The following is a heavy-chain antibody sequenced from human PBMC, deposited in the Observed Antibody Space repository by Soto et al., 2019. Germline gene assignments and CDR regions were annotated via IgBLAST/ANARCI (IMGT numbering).Heavy chain of an antibody. V-gene: IGHV3-23*01. CDR2: IRGSAGKT. Sequence: PGGSLRLSCVASGFTFSSYAMTWVRQAPGKGLEWVATIRGSAGKTSNADAATGRVTISRDSAKTTHKLQMESHSPKAVAAYYYSKDGQVVSVTIALGKPPMGVWGQGPRVPV. D-gene: IGHD2-15*01. CDR3: SKDGQVVSVTIALGKPPMGV. J-gene: IGHJ6*02. CDR1: GFTFSSYA.